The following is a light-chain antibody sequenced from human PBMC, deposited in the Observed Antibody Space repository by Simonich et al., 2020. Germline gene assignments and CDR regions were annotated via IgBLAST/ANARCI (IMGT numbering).Light chain of an antibody. V-gene: IGKV4-1*01. CDR2: WAS. CDR3: QQYYSTPLT. J-gene: IGKJ1*01. CDR1: QSVLYSSNNKNY. Sequence: DIVMTQSPDSLAVSLGDRATINCKSSQSVLYSSNNKNYLAWYQQKPGRPPKLLIYWASTRASGVPDRFRGSGSGTDFTLTISSLQAEDVAVYYCQQYYSTPLTFGQGTKVEIK.